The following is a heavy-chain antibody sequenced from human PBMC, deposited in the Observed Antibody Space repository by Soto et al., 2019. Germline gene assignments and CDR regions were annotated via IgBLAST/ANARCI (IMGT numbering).Heavy chain of an antibody. CDR2: ISYDGSNK. Sequence: QVQLVESGGCVVQPGRSLRLSCAASGFTFSSDAMHWVRQAPGKWLEWVAVISYDGSNKYYADSVKGRFTISRDNSKNTLYLQMNILRVEDTAVYYCARAGVAAAGTFDYYYGMDVWGQGTTVTVSS. CDR1: GFTFSSDA. J-gene: IGHJ6*02. V-gene: IGHV3-30-3*01. D-gene: IGHD6-13*01. CDR3: ARAGVAAAGTFDYYYGMDV.